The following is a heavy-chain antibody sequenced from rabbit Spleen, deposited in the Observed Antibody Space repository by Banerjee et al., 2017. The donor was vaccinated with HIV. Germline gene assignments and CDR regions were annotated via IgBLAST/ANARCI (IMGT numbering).Heavy chain of an antibody. CDR2: IITGSGST. Sequence: QSLEESGGGLVKPGASLTLTCTASGFSFSSSYYMCWVRQAPGKGLEWIGCIITGSGSTYYASWAKGRFTITRSTSLNTVTLQMTSLTAADTATYFCARDLTGVIGWNFGWWGQGTLVTVS. D-gene: IGHD1-1*01. V-gene: IGHV1S40*01. CDR3: ARDLTGVIGWNFGW. CDR1: GFSFSSSYY. J-gene: IGHJ4*01.